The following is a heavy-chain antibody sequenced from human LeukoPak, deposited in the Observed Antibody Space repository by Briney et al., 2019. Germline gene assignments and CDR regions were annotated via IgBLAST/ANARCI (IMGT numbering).Heavy chain of an antibody. D-gene: IGHD3-10*01. CDR1: GYTFTGYY. Sequence: ASVKVSCKASGYTFTGYYMHWVRQAPGQGLEWMGWINPNSGGTNYAQKFQGRVTMTRDTSISTAYMELSRLRSDDTAVYYCARARYGSGGYFFDFWGQGTLVTVSS. CDR2: INPNSGGT. J-gene: IGHJ4*02. V-gene: IGHV1-2*02. CDR3: ARARYGSGGYFFDF.